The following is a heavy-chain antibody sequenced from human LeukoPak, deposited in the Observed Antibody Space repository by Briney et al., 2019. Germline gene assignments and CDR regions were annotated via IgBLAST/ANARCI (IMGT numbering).Heavy chain of an antibody. Sequence: GRSLRLSCAASGFTLSSSGSSCVRQPARKWMEVIVAISGSGGRTYYADSVKGRFTISRDNSRNSLFLQMNSLKDEDTAVYYCAKDSSAVAGPEGSYDIWGQGTMVTVSS. D-gene: IGHD6-19*01. CDR2: ISGSGGRT. V-gene: IGHV3-23*01. CDR1: GFTLSSSG. CDR3: AKDSSAVAGPEGSYDI. J-gene: IGHJ3*02.